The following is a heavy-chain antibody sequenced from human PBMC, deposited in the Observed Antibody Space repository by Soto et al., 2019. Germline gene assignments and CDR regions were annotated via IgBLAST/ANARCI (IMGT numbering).Heavy chain of an antibody. CDR3: ARSLTVTRFDQ. V-gene: IGHV4-59*01. D-gene: IGHD4-17*01. J-gene: IGHJ4*02. Sequence: QVHLQESGPGLVKPSETLSLFCNVSGGSMSNNYWTWIRQAPGKGLEWIVYVFYTGSTNYNPSLTSRVSISVDTSKKYFSLRLNSVTAADTAVYYCARSLTVTRFDQWGQGTRVTVS. CDR2: VFYTGST. CDR1: GGSMSNNY.